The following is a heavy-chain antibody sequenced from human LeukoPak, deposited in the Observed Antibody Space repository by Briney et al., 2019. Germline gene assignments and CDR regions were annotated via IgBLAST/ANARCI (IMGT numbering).Heavy chain of an antibody. CDR1: GGSISSYY. CDR2: IYTSGST. V-gene: IGHV4-4*07. Sequence: SETLSLTCTVSGGSISSYYWNWIRQSPGKGLEWIGRIYTSGSTNYNPSLKSRVTMSVDTSKNQFSLKLSSVTAADTAVYYCASDLRDIVVVPAATRYYYYMDVWGKGTTVTVSS. CDR3: ASDLRDIVVVPAATRYYYYMDV. D-gene: IGHD2-2*01. J-gene: IGHJ6*03.